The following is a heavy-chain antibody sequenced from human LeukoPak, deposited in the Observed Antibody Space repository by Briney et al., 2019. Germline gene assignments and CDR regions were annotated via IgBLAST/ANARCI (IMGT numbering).Heavy chain of an antibody. J-gene: IGHJ4*02. Sequence: IPSETLSLTCTVSGGSISSSSYYWGWIRQPPGKGLEWIGSIYYSGSTYYNPSLKSRVTISVDTSKNQFSLKLSSVTAADTAVYYCARIVGANYFDYWGQGTLVTVSS. CDR3: ARIVGANYFDY. CDR1: GGSISSSSYY. CDR2: IYYSGST. D-gene: IGHD1-26*01. V-gene: IGHV4-39*07.